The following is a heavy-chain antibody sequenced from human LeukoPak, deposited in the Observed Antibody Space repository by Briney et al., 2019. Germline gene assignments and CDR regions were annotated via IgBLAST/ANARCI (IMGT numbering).Heavy chain of an antibody. V-gene: IGHV3-11*01. D-gene: IGHD2-15*01. Sequence: PGGSLRLSCAASGFTFSDYYMSWIRQAPGKGLEWVSYISSSGSTIYYADSVKGRFTISRDNAKNSLYLQMNSLRAEDTAVYYCASGYCSGGSCYSPLNYYMDVWGKGTTFTVSS. CDR1: GFTFSDYY. CDR2: ISSSGSTI. J-gene: IGHJ6*03. CDR3: ASGYCSGGSCYSPLNYYMDV.